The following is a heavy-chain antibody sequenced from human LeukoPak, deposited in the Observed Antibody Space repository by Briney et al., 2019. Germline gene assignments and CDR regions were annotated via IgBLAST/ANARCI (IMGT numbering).Heavy chain of an antibody. CDR2: INHSGST. Sequence: KASEILSLTCAVYGGSFSGYYWSWIRQPPGKGLEWIGEINHSGSTNYNPSLKSRVTISVDTSKNQFSLHLNSVTPEDTAVYYCARRLTQYDCFDPWGQGILVTVSS. V-gene: IGHV4-34*01. CDR1: GGSFSGYY. CDR3: ARRLTQYDCFDP. J-gene: IGHJ5*02. D-gene: IGHD2-2*01.